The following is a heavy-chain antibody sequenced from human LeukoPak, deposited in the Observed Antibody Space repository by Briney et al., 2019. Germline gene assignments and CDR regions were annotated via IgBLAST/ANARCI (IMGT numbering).Heavy chain of an antibody. V-gene: IGHV4-59*01. J-gene: IGHJ4*02. Sequence: SETLSLTCTVSGGSISSYYWSWIRQPPGKGLEWFGYIYYSGSTNYNPSLKSRVTISVDTSKNQFSLKLSSVTAAATPVSYCGGAYSGGGYGGPYFDYWGREPWVTVSS. D-gene: IGHD6-19*01. CDR3: GGAYSGGGYGGPYFDY. CDR2: IYYSGST. CDR1: GGSISSYY.